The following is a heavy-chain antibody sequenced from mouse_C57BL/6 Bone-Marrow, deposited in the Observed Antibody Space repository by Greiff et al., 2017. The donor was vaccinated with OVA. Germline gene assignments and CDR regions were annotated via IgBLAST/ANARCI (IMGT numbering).Heavy chain of an antibody. CDR1: GFSLSTFGMG. CDR2: IWWDGDK. Sequence: QVTLKESGPGILQPSQTLSLTCSFSGFSLSTFGMGVGWHRPPSGKGLEWLAHIWWDGDKYYNQALKSPLTISKDTSKNHVVHKVASVDTADAATDYCARIAARFDYWGQGTTLTVSA. V-gene: IGHV8-8*01. J-gene: IGHJ2*01. CDR3: ARIAARFDY.